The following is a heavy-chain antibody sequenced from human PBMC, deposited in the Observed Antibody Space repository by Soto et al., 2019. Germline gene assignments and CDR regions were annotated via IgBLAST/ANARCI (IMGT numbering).Heavy chain of an antibody. J-gene: IGHJ5*02. CDR3: ARHATGGGYSYGENWFDP. D-gene: IGHD5-18*01. CDR1: GGSISSYY. Sequence: SETLSLTCTVSGGSISSYYWSWIRQPPGKGLEWIGYIYYSGSTNYNPSLKSRVTISVDTSKNQFSLKLSSVTAADTAVYYFARHATGGGYSYGENWFDPWGQGTLVTVSS. V-gene: IGHV4-59*08. CDR2: IYYSGST.